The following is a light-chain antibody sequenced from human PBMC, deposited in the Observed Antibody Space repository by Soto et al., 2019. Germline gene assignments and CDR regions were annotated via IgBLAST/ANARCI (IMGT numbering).Light chain of an antibody. CDR3: QQYKEWPLT. CDR1: EYVSIY. J-gene: IGKJ4*01. Sequence: EIVMTQSPVTLSVSLGEKATLSCRASEYVSIYVAWYQQKPGQSPRLLIYGASTRATGVPARFSGSGSGTAFTLSIGSLQSDDFATFYCQQYKEWPLTFGGGTRV. CDR2: GAS. V-gene: IGKV3-15*01.